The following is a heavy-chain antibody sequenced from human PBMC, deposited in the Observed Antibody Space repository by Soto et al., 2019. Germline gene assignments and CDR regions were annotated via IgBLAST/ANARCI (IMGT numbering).Heavy chain of an antibody. J-gene: IGHJ5*02. CDR2: INAYNGNT. Sequence: ASVKVSCKASGYTFISYGITWVRQAPGQGLEWMGWINAYNGNTNYAQKFQGRVTMTTDTSTSTAYMELRSLRSDDTAVYHCARAVVVVGTPDWFDPWGQGTLVTVSS. V-gene: IGHV1-18*04. CDR1: GYTFISYG. D-gene: IGHD2-15*01. CDR3: ARAVVVVGTPDWFDP.